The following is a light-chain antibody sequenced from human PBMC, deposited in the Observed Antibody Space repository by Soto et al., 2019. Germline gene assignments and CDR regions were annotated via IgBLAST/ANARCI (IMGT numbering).Light chain of an antibody. CDR2: EVS. CDR1: SSDVGGYNY. V-gene: IGLV2-14*01. J-gene: IGLJ2*01. CDR3: ISYTTSYTQV. Sequence: QSALTQPASVSGSPGQSITISCTGTSSDVGGYNYVSWYQHHPGKVPKLMIYEVSNRPLGISNRFSGSKSGNTASLTISGLQSEDEADYYCISYTTSYTQVFGGGTKLTVL.